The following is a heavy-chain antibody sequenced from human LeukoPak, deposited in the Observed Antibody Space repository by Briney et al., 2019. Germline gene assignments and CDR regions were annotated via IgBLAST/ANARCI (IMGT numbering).Heavy chain of an antibody. J-gene: IGHJ4*02. V-gene: IGHV3-23*01. CDR1: GFTFSSYA. D-gene: IGHD6-13*01. Sequence: GGSLRLSCAASGFTFSSYAMSWVRQAPGKGLEWVSAISGSGGSTYYADSVKGRFTISRDDSKNTLYLQMNSLRAEDTAVYYCAKDPRYRSSWYYYFDYWGQGTLVTVSS. CDR2: ISGSGGST. CDR3: AKDPRYRSSWYYYFDY.